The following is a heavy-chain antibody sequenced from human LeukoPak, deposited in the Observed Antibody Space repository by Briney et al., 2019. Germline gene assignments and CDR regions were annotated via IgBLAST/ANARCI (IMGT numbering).Heavy chain of an antibody. Sequence: ASVKVSCKASGYTFTVYYMHWVRQAPGQGLEWMGWINPSSGGTNYAQKFQGRVTMTRDTSISTAYMELSRLRSDDTAVYYCATTKQQLVRGYFDYWGQGTLVTVSS. D-gene: IGHD6-13*01. CDR3: ATTKQQLVRGYFDY. CDR1: GYTFTVYY. V-gene: IGHV1-2*02. J-gene: IGHJ4*02. CDR2: INPSSGGT.